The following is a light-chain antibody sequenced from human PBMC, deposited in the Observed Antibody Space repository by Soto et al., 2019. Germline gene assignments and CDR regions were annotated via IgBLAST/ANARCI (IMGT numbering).Light chain of an antibody. CDR2: WGS. CDR3: MQALQTPWT. J-gene: IGKJ1*01. Sequence: DIVMTQSPLSLPVTAGEPASDSCRSSQSLLHSNGYTYLDWYLQKPGQSPQLLIYWGSNRASGVPDRFSGSGSGTDFTLKISRVEAEDVGVYYCMQALQTPWTFGQGTKVDI. CDR1: QSLLHSNGYTY. V-gene: IGKV2-28*01.